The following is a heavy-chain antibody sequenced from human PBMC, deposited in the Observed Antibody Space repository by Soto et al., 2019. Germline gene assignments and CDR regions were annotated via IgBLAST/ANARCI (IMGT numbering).Heavy chain of an antibody. D-gene: IGHD3-3*01. V-gene: IGHV1-18*01. CDR2: ISAYNGNT. Sequence: ASVNVSCKASGYTFTSYGISWVRQAPGQGLEWMGWISAYNGNTNYALKLQGRVTMTTDTSTSTAYMELRSLRSDDTAVYYCARGSNVLRFLEWYRDYYGMDVWGQGTTVTVSS. CDR3: ARGSNVLRFLEWYRDYYGMDV. J-gene: IGHJ6*02. CDR1: GYTFTSYG.